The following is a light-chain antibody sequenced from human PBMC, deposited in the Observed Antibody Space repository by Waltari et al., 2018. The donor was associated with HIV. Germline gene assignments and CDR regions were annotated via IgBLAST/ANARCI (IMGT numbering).Light chain of an antibody. CDR3: QQYGGPRGIT. CDR1: QSISAK. Sequence: EIVMTQSPPTLSVSPGQRVTLSCRASQSISAKVAWYQQRPGQAPRLLIYEAATRPTGIPARFSGSGSGTEFTLTISSLQSEDFATYFCQQYGGPRGITFGQGTMLEIK. J-gene: IGKJ2*01. V-gene: IGKV3-15*01. CDR2: EAA.